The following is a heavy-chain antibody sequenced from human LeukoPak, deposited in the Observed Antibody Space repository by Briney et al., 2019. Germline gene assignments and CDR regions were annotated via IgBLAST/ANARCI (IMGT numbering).Heavy chain of an antibody. CDR3: ARMRGSGSYSRPIDY. J-gene: IGHJ4*02. Sequence: GGSLRLSCAASGFTFSSYAMSWVRQAPGKGLEWVSGLNWNGGSTGYADSVKGRFTISRDNAKNSLYLHMKNLRAEDTALYHCARMRGSGSYSRPIDYWGQGTLVTVSS. CDR1: GFTFSSYA. D-gene: IGHD3-10*01. V-gene: IGHV3-20*01. CDR2: LNWNGGST.